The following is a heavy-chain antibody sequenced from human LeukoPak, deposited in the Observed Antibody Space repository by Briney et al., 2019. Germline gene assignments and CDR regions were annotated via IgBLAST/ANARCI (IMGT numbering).Heavy chain of an antibody. CDR2: VNPNSGNT. J-gene: IGHJ4*02. CDR1: GYTFTSYD. Sequence: ASVKVSCKASGYTFTSYDINWARQATGQGLEWMGWVNPNSGNTGYAQKFQGRVTMTRNTSISTAYMELSGLRSEDTAVYYCARVPYVGSYYGRYYFDYWGQGTLVTVSS. D-gene: IGHD1-26*01. V-gene: IGHV1-8*01. CDR3: ARVPYVGSYYGRYYFDY.